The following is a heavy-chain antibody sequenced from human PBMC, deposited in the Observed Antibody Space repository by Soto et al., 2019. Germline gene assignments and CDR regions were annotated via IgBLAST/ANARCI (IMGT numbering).Heavy chain of an antibody. V-gene: IGHV3-30*18. D-gene: IGHD4-17*01. CDR1: GFTFSSYG. CDR2: ISYDGSNK. J-gene: IGHJ6*02. Sequence: QVQLVESGGGVVQPGRSLRLSCAASGFTFSSYGMHWVRQAPGKGLEWVAVISYDGSNKYYADSVKGRFTISRDNSKNTLYLQMNSLRAEDTAVYYCAKDSARVTTYFYYYYYGMDVWGRGRTVTVSS. CDR3: AKDSARVTTYFYYYYYGMDV.